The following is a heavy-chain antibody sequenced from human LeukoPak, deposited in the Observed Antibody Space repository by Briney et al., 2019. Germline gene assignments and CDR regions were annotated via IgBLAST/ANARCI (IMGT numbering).Heavy chain of an antibody. CDR1: GFSFSTYA. D-gene: IGHD1-26*01. CDR2: IGGGGSST. J-gene: IGHJ3*02. CDR3: AKDRAYTGSPRAFDI. Sequence: GASLRLSCAASGFSFSTYAMSWVRQAPGKGLDWVSGIGGGGSSTYYADSVKGRFTISRDNSKNTLYLQMSSLRAEDTAVYYCAKDRAYTGSPRAFDIWGQGTMVTVSS. V-gene: IGHV3-23*01.